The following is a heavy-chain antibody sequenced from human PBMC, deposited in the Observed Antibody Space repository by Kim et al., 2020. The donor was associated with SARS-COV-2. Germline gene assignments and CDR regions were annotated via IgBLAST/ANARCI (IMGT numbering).Heavy chain of an antibody. J-gene: IGHJ4*02. CDR3: ARSSHSDFWSGYQYYFDC. CDR1: GGSISSSSYY. D-gene: IGHD3-3*01. Sequence: SETLSLTCTVSGGSISSSSYYWGWIRQPPGKGLEWIGSIYYSGSTYYNPSLKSRVTISVDTSKNQFSLKLSSVTAADTAVYYCARSSHSDFWSGYQYYFDCWGQGTLVTVSP. CDR2: IYYSGST. V-gene: IGHV4-39*01.